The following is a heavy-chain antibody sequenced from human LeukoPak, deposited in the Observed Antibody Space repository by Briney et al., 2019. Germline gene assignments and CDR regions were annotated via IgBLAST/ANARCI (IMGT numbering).Heavy chain of an antibody. CDR2: ISSSGSTI. CDR3: ARDFPSYYYDSSGYYDAFDI. D-gene: IGHD3-22*01. CDR1: GFNFSDYY. Sequence: PGGSLRLSCAASGFNFSDYYMSWIRQAPGKGLEWVSYISSSGSTIYYADSVKGRFTISRDNAKNSLYLQMNSLRAEDTAVYYCARDFPSYYYDSSGYYDAFDIWGQGTMVTVSS. V-gene: IGHV3-11*04. J-gene: IGHJ3*02.